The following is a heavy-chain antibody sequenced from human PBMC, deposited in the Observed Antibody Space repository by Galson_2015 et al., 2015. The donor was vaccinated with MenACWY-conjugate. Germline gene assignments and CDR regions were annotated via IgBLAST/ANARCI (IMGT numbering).Heavy chain of an antibody. D-gene: IGHD3-16*01. CDR2: IYFGGRT. CDR3: AKHALGGYFDN. Sequence: ETLSLTCAVSGGSMSNYWSWIRLAPGKRLEWIGYIYFGGRTTYNPSLESRVTISIDTSRSQFSLKLSSVTAADTAVYYCAKHALGGYFDNWGQGILVTASS. CDR1: GGSMSNY. J-gene: IGHJ4*02. V-gene: IGHV4-59*12.